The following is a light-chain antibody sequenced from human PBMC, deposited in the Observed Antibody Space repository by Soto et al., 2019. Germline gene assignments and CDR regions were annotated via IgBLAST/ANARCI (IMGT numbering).Light chain of an antibody. CDR3: AAWDGSLNNVL. CDR2: GDN. J-gene: IGLJ2*01. Sequence: QSALTQPPSASGTPGQRVTISCSGSGSSIGTNTVNWYRQLPGTAPKLLIYGDNQRPSGVPDRFSGSKSGTSASLAISGLQSEDGADYYCAAWDGSLNNVLFGGGTQLTVL. V-gene: IGLV1-44*01. CDR1: GSSIGTNT.